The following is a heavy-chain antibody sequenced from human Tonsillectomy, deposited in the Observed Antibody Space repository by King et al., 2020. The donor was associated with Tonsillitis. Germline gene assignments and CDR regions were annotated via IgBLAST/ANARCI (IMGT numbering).Heavy chain of an antibody. Sequence: MQLQESGPGLVKPSQTLSLTCTVSSGSISSGGYYWSWIRQHPGKGLEWIGYIYYSGSTYYNPSLKSRVTISVDTSKNQFSLKLSSVTAADTAVYYCARVNYYDSSGYLPSFDYWGQGTLVTVSS. CDR2: IYYSGST. CDR3: ARVNYYDSSGYLPSFDY. CDR1: SGSISSGGYY. V-gene: IGHV4-31*03. D-gene: IGHD3-22*01. J-gene: IGHJ4*02.